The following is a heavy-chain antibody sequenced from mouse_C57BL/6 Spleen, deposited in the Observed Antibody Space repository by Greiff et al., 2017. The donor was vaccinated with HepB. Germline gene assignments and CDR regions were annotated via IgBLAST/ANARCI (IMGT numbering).Heavy chain of an antibody. J-gene: IGHJ1*03. CDR2: ISYDGSN. CDR1: GYSITSGYY. CDR3: ARVPNWYFDV. V-gene: IGHV3-6*01. Sequence: EVQLQESGPGLVKPSQSLSLTCSVTGYSITSGYYWNWIRQFPGNKLEWMGYISYDGSNNYNPSLKNRISITRDTSKNQFFLKLNSVTTEDTATYYCARVPNWYFDVWGTGTTVTVSS.